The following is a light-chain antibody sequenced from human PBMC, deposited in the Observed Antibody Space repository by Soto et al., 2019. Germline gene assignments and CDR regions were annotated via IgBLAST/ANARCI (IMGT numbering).Light chain of an antibody. CDR1: RSDIGDYKY. J-gene: IGLJ2*01. V-gene: IGLV2-14*01. Sequence: QSALTQPAAVSGSPGQSITISCTGTRSDIGDYKYVSWYQQNPGKAPKLIIYEVSNRPSGVSSRFSGSKSGNTASLTISGLQADDEANYYCSSYAGSTALLFGGGTKVTVL. CDR2: EVS. CDR3: SSYAGSTALL.